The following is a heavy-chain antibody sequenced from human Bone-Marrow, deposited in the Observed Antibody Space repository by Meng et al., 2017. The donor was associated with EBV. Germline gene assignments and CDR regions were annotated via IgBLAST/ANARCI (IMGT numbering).Heavy chain of an antibody. V-gene: IGHV3-30*01. Sequence: VKLVGSGGGVVQPGRSLRRSCVASGVTFSSHAMHWVRQAPGKGLEWVAFISYDGSKKYYVDSVEGRFTISRDNSKNTLYVEMNSLRTEDTSIYYCARGTTTVTTKYYFDHWGQGTLVTVSS. J-gene: IGHJ4*02. CDR3: ARGTTTVTTKYYFDH. D-gene: IGHD4-17*01. CDR2: ISYDGSKK. CDR1: GVTFSSHA.